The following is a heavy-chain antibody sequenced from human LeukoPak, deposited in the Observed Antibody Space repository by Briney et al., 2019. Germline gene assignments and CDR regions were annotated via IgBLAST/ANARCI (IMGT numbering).Heavy chain of an antibody. V-gene: IGHV3-30*04. D-gene: IGHD6-13*01. CDR2: ISSDGRDK. CDR3: ARDMAAAGDY. J-gene: IGHJ4*02. CDR1: GFTFSTYG. Sequence: GESLRLSCAASGFTFSTYGMHWVRQAPGKGLEWVAVISSDGRDKYHSDSVKGRLTISRDNSKNTLYLQMNSLTTEDTAVYYCARDMAAAGDYWGQGTLVTVSS.